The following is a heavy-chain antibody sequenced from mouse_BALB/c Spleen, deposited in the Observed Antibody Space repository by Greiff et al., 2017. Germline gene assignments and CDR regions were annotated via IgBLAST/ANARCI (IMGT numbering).Heavy chain of an antibody. D-gene: IGHD1-2*01. Sequence: QVQLKESGAELAKPGASVKMSCKASGYTFTSYWMHWVKQRPGQGLEWIGYINPSTGYTEYNQKFKDKATLTADKSSSTAYMQLSSLTSEDSAVYYCARKSYYGPFAYWGQGTLVTVSA. V-gene: IGHV1-7*01. CDR2: INPSTGYT. CDR1: GYTFTSYW. J-gene: IGHJ3*01. CDR3: ARKSYYGPFAY.